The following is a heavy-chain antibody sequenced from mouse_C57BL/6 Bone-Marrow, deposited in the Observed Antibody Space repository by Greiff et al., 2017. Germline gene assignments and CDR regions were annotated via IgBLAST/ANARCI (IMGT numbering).Heavy chain of an antibody. CDR1: GFTFSSYA. CDR3: ARDSAQATFDY. J-gene: IGHJ2*01. CDR2: ISDGGSYT. V-gene: IGHV5-4*01. D-gene: IGHD3-2*02. Sequence: VKLEESGGGLVKPGGSLKLSCAASGFTFSSYAMSWVRQTPEKMLEWVATISDGGSYTYYPDNAKGRFTISRDNAKNNLYMQMSHLKSEDTAMYYCARDSAQATFDYWGQGTTLTVSS.